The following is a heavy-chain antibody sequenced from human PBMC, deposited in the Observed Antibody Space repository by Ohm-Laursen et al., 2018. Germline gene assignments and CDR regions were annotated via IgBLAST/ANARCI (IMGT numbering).Heavy chain of an antibody. D-gene: IGHD3-16*02. CDR1: GYTFTSYG. Sequence: ASVKVSCKASGYTFTSYGISWVRQAPGQGLEWMGWISAYNGNTNYAQKLQGRVTMTTDTSTSTAYMELSSLRSEDTAVYYCARGAFGGVIVGVNDAFDIWGQGTMVTVSS. V-gene: IGHV1-18*01. J-gene: IGHJ3*02. CDR3: ARGAFGGVIVGVNDAFDI. CDR2: ISAYNGNT.